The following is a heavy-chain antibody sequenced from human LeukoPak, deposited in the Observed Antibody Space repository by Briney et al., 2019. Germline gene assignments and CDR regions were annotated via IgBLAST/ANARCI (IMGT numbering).Heavy chain of an antibody. CDR3: AGLSGYDPYYFDY. CDR1: GYSFTGYY. J-gene: IGHJ4*02. CDR2: INPNSGGT. Sequence: ASMKVSCKASGYSFTGYYMHWVRQAPGQGLEWMGCINPNSGGTDYAQKFQGRVTMTRDTSIGTAYMELSRLTSDDTAVDYCAGLSGYDPYYFDYWGQGTLVTVSS. V-gene: IGHV1-2*02. D-gene: IGHD5-12*01.